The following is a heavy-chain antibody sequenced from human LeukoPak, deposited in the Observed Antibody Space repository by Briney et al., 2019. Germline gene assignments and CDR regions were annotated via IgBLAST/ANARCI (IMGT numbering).Heavy chain of an antibody. V-gene: IGHV1-69*04. CDR2: IIPVLGIT. CDR3: ARDSVVVPAAIRLLGY. CDR1: GGIFNTYA. J-gene: IGHJ4*02. D-gene: IGHD2-2*01. Sequence: ASVKVSCKASGGIFNTYAFTWVRQAPGQGLEWMGRIIPVLGITDYAQKFQGRVTMTRDTSTSTVYMELSSLRSEDTAVYYCARDSVVVPAAIRLLGYWGQGTLVTVSS.